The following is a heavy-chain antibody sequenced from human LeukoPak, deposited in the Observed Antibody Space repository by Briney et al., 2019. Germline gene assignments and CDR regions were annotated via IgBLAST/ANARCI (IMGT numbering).Heavy chain of an antibody. V-gene: IGHV3-23*01. CDR1: GFTFSSYA. CDR3: AKAMIVVVGVARPFDY. Sequence: GGSLRLSCAASGFTFSSYAMSWVRQAPGKGLEWVSAISGSGGSTYYADSVKGRFTISRDNSKNTLYLQMNSLRAEDTAVYYCAKAMIVVVGVARPFDYWGQETLVTVSS. D-gene: IGHD3-22*01. J-gene: IGHJ4*02. CDR2: ISGSGGST.